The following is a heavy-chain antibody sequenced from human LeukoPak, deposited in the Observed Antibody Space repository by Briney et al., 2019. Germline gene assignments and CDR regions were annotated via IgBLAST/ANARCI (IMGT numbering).Heavy chain of an antibody. J-gene: IGHJ4*02. CDR2: INYNGAIT. V-gene: IGHV3-20*04. CDR1: GFTFVDYG. Sequence: GGSLRLSCATSGFTFVDYGLSWVRRAPGKGLEWLCAINYNGAITDYADSVKGRFTISKDNAKNSLYLRMDSLRAEDTALYYCARDRLGPSFSVSHFDLWGQGTLVTVSS. CDR3: ARDRLGPSFSVSHFDL. D-gene: IGHD3-3*02.